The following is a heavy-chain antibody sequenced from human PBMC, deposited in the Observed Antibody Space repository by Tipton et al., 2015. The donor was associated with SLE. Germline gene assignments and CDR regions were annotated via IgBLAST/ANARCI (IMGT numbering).Heavy chain of an antibody. V-gene: IGHV4-34*01. CDR2: INHSGST. J-gene: IGHJ6*03. CDR3: AIEMSAYDFWSGGDRYYYMDV. D-gene: IGHD3-3*01. Sequence: GSLRLSCAVYGGSFSGYYWSWIRQPPGKGLEWIGEINHSGSTNYSPSLKSRVTISVDTSKNQFSLKLSSVTAADTAVYYCAIEMSAYDFWSGGDRYYYMDVWGKGTTVTVSS. CDR1: GGSFSGYY.